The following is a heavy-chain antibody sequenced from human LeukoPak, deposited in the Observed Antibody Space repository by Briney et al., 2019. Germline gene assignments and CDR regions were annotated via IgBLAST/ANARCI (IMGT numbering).Heavy chain of an antibody. CDR1: GFSAFGLSSYA. D-gene: IGHD3-10*01. V-gene: IGHV3-23*01. CDR3: AKARTANDYGSGSFYKGFDS. CDR2: VSASGFT. J-gene: IGHJ4*02. Sequence: GGSLRLSCVASGFSAFGLSSYAMSWVRQAPGKGLEWVSVVSASGFTSYGDSVKGRFTISRDKSKNTVHLDMNTLRAEDTARYYCAKARTANDYGSGSFYKGFDSWGQGTLVTVSS.